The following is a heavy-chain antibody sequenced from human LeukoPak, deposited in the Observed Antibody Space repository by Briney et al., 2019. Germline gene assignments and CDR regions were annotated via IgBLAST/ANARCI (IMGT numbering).Heavy chain of an antibody. CDR3: ARYRGHDAFDI. CDR1: GFIVSNNY. V-gene: IGHV3-53*01. CDR2: IYSGGST. J-gene: IGHJ3*02. D-gene: IGHD2-2*01. Sequence: PGGSLRLLCAASGFIVSNNYMSWVRQAPGKGLEWVSLIYSGGSTYYADSVKGRFTISRDNSKNTLYLQMNSLKAEDTAVYYCARYRGHDAFDIWGQGTMVTVSS.